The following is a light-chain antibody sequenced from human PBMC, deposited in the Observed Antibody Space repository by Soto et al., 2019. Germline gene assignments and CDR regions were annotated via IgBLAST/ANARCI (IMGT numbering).Light chain of an antibody. Sequence: EIVMTQSPATLSVSPGERATLSCRASQSVSSNLAWYQQKPGQAPRLLIYGASTRATGIPARFSGSGSGTEFTLTISSLQSEDFAVYYCQLYGTWWTFGQGTKVEIK. CDR1: QSVSSN. CDR2: GAS. CDR3: QLYGTWWT. J-gene: IGKJ1*01. V-gene: IGKV3-15*01.